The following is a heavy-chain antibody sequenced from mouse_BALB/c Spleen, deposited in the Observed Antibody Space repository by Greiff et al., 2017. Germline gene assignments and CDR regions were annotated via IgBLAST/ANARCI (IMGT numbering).Heavy chain of an antibody. CDR1: GFTFSSYA. Sequence: EVQVVESGGGLVKPGGSLKLSCAASGFTFSSYAMSWVRQTPEKRLEWVASISSGGSTYYPDSVKGRFTISRDNARNILYLQMSSLRSEDTAMYYCARERDGYFPYWGQGTLVTVSA. D-gene: IGHD2-3*01. J-gene: IGHJ3*01. CDR3: ARERDGYFPY. CDR2: ISSGGST. V-gene: IGHV5-6-5*01.